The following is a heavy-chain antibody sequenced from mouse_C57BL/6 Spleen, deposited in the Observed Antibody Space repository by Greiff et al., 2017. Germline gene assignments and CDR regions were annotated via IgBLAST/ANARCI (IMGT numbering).Heavy chain of an antibody. CDR3: ARGTPGYWYFDV. Sequence: VQLQQPGAELVKPGASVKMSCKASGYTFTSYWITWVKQRPGQGLEWIGDIYPGSGSTNYNEKFKSKATLTVDTSSSTAYMQLSSLTSEDSAVYYCARGTPGYWYFDVWGTGTTVTVSS. J-gene: IGHJ1*03. V-gene: IGHV1-55*01. CDR2: IYPGSGST. CDR1: GYTFTSYW.